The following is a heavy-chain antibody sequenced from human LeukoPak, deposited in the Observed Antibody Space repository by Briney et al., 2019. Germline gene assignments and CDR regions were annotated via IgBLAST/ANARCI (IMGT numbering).Heavy chain of an antibody. CDR3: ARGQYSSSSGYFDY. Sequence: SETLSLTCTVSGGSISSYYWSWIRQPPGKGQEWIGYIYYSGSTNYNPSLKSRVTISVDTSKNQFSLKLSSVTAADTAVYYCARGQYSSSSGYFDYWGQGTLVTVSS. V-gene: IGHV4-59*01. J-gene: IGHJ4*02. CDR1: GGSISSYY. D-gene: IGHD6-6*01. CDR2: IYYSGST.